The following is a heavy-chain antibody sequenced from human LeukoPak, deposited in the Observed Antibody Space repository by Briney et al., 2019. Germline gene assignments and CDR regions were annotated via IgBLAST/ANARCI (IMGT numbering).Heavy chain of an antibody. Sequence: PGGSLRLSRAASGFTFSDYYMSWIRQAPGKGLEWVSYISSSSSYTNYADSVKGRFTISRDNAKNSLYLQMNSLRAEDTAVYYCASSDTAMVYFDYWGQGTLVTVSS. V-gene: IGHV3-11*03. D-gene: IGHD5-18*01. CDR2: ISSSSSYT. CDR1: GFTFSDYY. J-gene: IGHJ4*02. CDR3: ASSDTAMVYFDY.